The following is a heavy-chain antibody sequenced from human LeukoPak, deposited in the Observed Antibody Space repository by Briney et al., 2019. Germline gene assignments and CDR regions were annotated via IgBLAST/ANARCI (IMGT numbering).Heavy chain of an antibody. J-gene: IGHJ6*02. D-gene: IGHD2-2*01. CDR2: ISWNSGSI. CDR1: GFTFDDYA. CDR3: AKGRSTSLNYYYYGMDV. V-gene: IGHV3-9*01. Sequence: PGGSLRLSCAASGFTFDDYAMHWVRQAPGKGLEWVSGISWNSGSIGYADSVKGRFTISRDNAKNSPYLQMNSLRAEDTALYYCAKGRSTSLNYYYYGMDVWGQGTTVTVSS.